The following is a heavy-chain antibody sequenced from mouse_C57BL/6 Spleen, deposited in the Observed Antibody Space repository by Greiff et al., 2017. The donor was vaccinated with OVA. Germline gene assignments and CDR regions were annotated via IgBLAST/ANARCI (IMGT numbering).Heavy chain of an antibody. Sequence: EVKLQESGPELVKPGASVKIPCKASGYTFTDYNMDWVKQSHGKSLEWIGDINPNNGGTIYNQKFKGKATLTVDKSSSTAYMELRSLTSEDTAVYYCASTIYYYGSSPFAYWGQGTLVTVSA. CDR1: GYTFTDYN. J-gene: IGHJ3*01. V-gene: IGHV1-18*01. CDR2: INPNNGGT. D-gene: IGHD1-1*01. CDR3: ASTIYYYGSSPFAY.